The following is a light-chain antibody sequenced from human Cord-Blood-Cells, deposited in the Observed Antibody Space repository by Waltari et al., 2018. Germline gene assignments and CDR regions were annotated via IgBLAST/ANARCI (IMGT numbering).Light chain of an antibody. Sequence: DIQMTQSPSSLSASVGDRVTNTCRASKRSISNLNWYQQKQVKAPKLLHYAASSLQSGVPSRFSGSGSGSDFTLTISSLQPEDFATYYCQQSYSTPRTCGQGTRLWIK. CDR1: KRSISN. V-gene: IGKV1-39*01. CDR2: AAS. J-gene: IGKJ2*01. CDR3: QQSYSTPRT.